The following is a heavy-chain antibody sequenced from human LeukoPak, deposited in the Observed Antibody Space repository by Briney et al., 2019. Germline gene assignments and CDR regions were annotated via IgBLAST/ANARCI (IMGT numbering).Heavy chain of an antibody. CDR2: IIPVLNIT. Sequence: GSSGQVSCKTSGGTFSTSAITWVRQAPGQGLEWMGRIIPVLNITTYAQRFQGRVTITSDTSTSTVYMELSSLRSEETAGYYCARDQGLTAPPPYGLDVWGQGTTVIVSS. CDR1: GGTFSTSA. J-gene: IGHJ6*02. V-gene: IGHV1-69*04. CDR3: ARDQGLTAPPPYGLDV. D-gene: IGHD5-18*01.